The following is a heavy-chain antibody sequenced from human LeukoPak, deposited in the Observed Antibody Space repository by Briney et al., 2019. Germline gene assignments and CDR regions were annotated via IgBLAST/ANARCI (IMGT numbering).Heavy chain of an antibody. V-gene: IGHV3-48*03. CDR3: ARSEARFMLS. J-gene: IGHJ4*02. D-gene: IGHD3-16*02. Sequence: GGSLRLSCAASGFTFRSYEMNWVRQAPGRGLEWVSFISNSGDSIYYADSVKGRFTISRDNAKNSLFLQMNSLRAEDTAVYYCARSEARFMLSWGQGTLVTVSS. CDR2: ISNSGDSI. CDR1: GFTFRSYE.